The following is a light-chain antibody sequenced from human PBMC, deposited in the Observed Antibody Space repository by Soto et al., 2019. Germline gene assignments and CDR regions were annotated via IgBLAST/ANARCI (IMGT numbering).Light chain of an antibody. J-gene: IGLJ3*02. Sequence: QTVVTQEPSFSVSPGGTVTLTCGLSSGSVTTNYYPSWYQQNPGQAPRTLIYSTNTLSSGVPDRFSGSILESKAALTITGAQPDDESHYYCALYMGSGIWVFGGGTKVTVL. CDR1: SGSVTTNYY. V-gene: IGLV8-61*01. CDR3: ALYMGSGIWV. CDR2: STN.